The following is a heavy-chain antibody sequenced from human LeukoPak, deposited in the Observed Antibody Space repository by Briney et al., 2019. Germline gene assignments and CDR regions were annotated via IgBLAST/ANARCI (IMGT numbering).Heavy chain of an antibody. CDR2: IIPIFGTA. J-gene: IGHJ4*02. CDR1: GGTFSSYA. CDR3: ASYNILTGYRTTLIDY. Sequence: SVTVSCKASGGTFSSYAISWVRQAPGQGLEWMGGIIPIFGTANYAQKFQGRVTITADESTSTAYMELSSLRSEDTAVYYCASYNILTGYRTTLIDYWGQGTLVTVSS. D-gene: IGHD3-9*01. V-gene: IGHV1-69*13.